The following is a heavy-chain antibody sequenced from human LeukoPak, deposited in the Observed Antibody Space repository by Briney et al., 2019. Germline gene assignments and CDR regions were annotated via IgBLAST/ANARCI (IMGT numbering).Heavy chain of an antibody. V-gene: IGHV6-1*01. D-gene: IGHD5-12*01. CDR3: ARGIYCIGFDY. J-gene: IGHJ4*02. CDR1: GDSVSSNTAT. CDR2: TYYRSKWSN. Sequence: SQTLSLTCAISGDSVSSNTATWSWIRLSPSRGLEWLGRTYYRSKWSNEYAVTVKSRTIINSDTSKNQFSLQLNSVTPEDAAVYYCARGIYCIGFDYWGQGTLVTVSS.